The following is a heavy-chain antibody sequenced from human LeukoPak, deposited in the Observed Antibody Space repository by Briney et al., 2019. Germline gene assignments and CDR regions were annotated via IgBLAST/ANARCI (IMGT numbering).Heavy chain of an antibody. Sequence: ASVKVSCKASGYTFTGYYMHWVRQAPGQGLEWMGRINPNSGGTNYAQKFQGRVTMTRDTSISTAYMELSRLRSEDTAVYYCARERHYGDYDTGEEDYYYYGMDVWGQGTTVTVSS. J-gene: IGHJ6*02. V-gene: IGHV1-2*06. CDR2: INPNSGGT. CDR1: GYTFTGYY. D-gene: IGHD4-17*01. CDR3: ARERHYGDYDTGEEDYYYYGMDV.